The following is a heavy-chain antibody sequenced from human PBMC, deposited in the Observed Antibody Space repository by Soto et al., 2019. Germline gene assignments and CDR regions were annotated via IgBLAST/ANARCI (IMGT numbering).Heavy chain of an antibody. D-gene: IGHD1-7*01. CDR3: ARDWAWNYDY. Sequence: QVQLVESGGGVVQTGRSLRLSCAASGFTVSYFGLHWVRQAPGKGLEWVAFISSDGGKAYYAHSMKGRFTISRDNSKNTLDLQMNSLKPEDTAVYYCARDWAWNYDYWGQGTLVTVSS. CDR1: GFTVSYFG. CDR2: ISSDGGKA. J-gene: IGHJ4*02. V-gene: IGHV3-30-3*01.